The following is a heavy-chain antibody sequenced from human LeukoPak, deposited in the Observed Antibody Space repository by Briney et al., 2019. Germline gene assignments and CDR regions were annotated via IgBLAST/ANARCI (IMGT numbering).Heavy chain of an antibody. D-gene: IGHD6-6*01. V-gene: IGHV1-2*02. CDR2: INPNSGGT. J-gene: IGHJ3*02. CDR1: GYTFTRYY. Sequence: ASVKVSCKASGYTFTRYYMHWVRQAPGQGLEWMGWINPNSGGTNYAQKFQGRVTMTRDTSISTDYMELSRLRSDDTAVYYCARRIAGRLVNDAFDIWGQGTMVTVSS. CDR3: ARRIAGRLVNDAFDI.